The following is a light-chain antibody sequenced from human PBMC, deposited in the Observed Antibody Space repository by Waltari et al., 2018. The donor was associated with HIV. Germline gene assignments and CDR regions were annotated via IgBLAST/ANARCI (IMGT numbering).Light chain of an antibody. CDR3: ATWDDSLKGVI. CDR1: SSNIGTNP. CDR2: GND. J-gene: IGLJ2*01. V-gene: IGLV1-44*01. Sequence: QSELTPPPPPSGAPGQRVTIPCSRTSSNIGTNPFNRYTHLPGATPKLLIYGNDQWPSGVPDRFSGSKSGTSASLAISGLLSEDEGDYYCATWDDSLKGVIFGGGTKLTVL.